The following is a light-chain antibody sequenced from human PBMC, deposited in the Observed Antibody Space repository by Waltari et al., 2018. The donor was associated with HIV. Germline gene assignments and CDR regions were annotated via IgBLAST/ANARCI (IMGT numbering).Light chain of an antibody. J-gene: IGLJ2*01. CDR2: EVN. CDR3: SSYTTRASVV. Sequence: QSALTQPASVSGSPGQSITLSCTGPTNDISTYNFVSWYQQSPGGAPKLIIFEVNSRPSGMSDRFSGSKSGDTASLTISGLQAEDEAVYFCSSYTTRASVVFGGGTKLTVL. V-gene: IGLV2-14*01. CDR1: TNDISTYNF.